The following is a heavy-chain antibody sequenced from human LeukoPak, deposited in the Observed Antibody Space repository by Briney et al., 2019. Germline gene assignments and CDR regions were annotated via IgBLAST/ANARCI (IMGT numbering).Heavy chain of an antibody. V-gene: IGHV1-2*02. J-gene: IGHJ4*02. D-gene: IGHD3-10*01. CDR3: ARDQGYGSGGYSFDY. CDR2: INPNSGGT. Sequence: SVKVSCKTSGYTFAGYFVHWVRQAPGQGLEWMGWINPNSGGTNYTQNFQGRVTITRDTSITTAYMELSRLTSDDTALYYCARDQGYGSGGYSFDYWGQGTRVTVSS. CDR1: GYTFAGYF.